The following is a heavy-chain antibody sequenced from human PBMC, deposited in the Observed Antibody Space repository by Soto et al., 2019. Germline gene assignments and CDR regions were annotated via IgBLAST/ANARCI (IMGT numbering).Heavy chain of an antibody. CDR2: ISGDGTGT. CDR1: GFTFSNYW. V-gene: IGHV3-74*01. CDR3: ARVTVGGF. Sequence: EVQLVESGGGLVQPGGSLRLSCAASGFTFSNYWMHWVRQAPGKGLVWVSRISGDGTGTDYADSVKGRSTISRDNAKKTLYLQMNNLRADDTAVYYCARVTVGGFWGQGTLVTVSS. D-gene: IGHD6-19*01. J-gene: IGHJ4*02.